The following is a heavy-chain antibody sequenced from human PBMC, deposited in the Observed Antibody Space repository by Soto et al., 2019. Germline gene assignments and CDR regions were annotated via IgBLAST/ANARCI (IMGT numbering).Heavy chain of an antibody. CDR2: IIPILNTA. J-gene: IGHJ6*02. D-gene: IGHD3-10*01. CDR1: GGTFSSYS. Sequence: QVHLVQSGAEVKKPGSSVRVSCKTSGGTFSSYSFTWVRQAPGQGLEWMGEIIPILNTANFAQKFQSRVTITADEPKSTVYMDLRSLSPDDTAVYYCARVDYDSTYGFYYYGLDVWGQGTTVTVSS. V-gene: IGHV1-69*01. CDR3: ARVDYDSTYGFYYYGLDV.